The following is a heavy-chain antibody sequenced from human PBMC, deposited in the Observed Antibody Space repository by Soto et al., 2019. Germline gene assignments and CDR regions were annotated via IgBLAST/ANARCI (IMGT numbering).Heavy chain of an antibody. V-gene: IGHV3-11*01. CDR2: IRSSGTTI. CDR3: ARDVHDGLDI. CDR1: GFTFSDYY. Sequence: WGSLGLSCAASGFTFSDYYMSWIRQAPGKGLEWVSYIRSSGTTIYYADSVKGRFTISRDNAKNSLYLQMNSLRAEDTAVYYCARDVHDGLDIWGQGTMVTVSS. J-gene: IGHJ3*02.